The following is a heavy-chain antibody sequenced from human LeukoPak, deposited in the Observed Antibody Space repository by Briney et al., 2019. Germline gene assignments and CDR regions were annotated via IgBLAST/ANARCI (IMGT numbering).Heavy chain of an antibody. D-gene: IGHD3-22*01. CDR2: INQDGSEK. CDR1: GFTFSDYE. V-gene: IGHV3-7*04. Sequence: SGGSLRLSGAASGFTFSDYEMNWVRQAPGKGLEWVANINQDGSEKYCVDSVKGRFTISRDNAKNSLYLQMNSLRAEDTAVYYCARGGFRFFAHWGQGTLVTVSS. J-gene: IGHJ5*02. CDR3: ARGGFRFFAH.